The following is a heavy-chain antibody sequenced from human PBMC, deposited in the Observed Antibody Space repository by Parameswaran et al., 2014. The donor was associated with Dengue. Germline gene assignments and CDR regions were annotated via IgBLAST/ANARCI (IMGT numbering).Heavy chain of an antibody. V-gene: IGHV3-21*01. D-gene: IGHD4-17*01. CDR3: ARDGTVTTYYYFDY. J-gene: IGHJ4*02. CDR1: GFTFSSFS. Sequence: RYSCAASGFTFSSFSMNWVRQAPGKGLEWVSSISSGSSYIYYADSVKGRFTISRDNAKNSLYLQMNSLRAEDTALYYCARDGTVTTYYYFDYWGQGTLVTVSS. CDR2: ISSGSSYI.